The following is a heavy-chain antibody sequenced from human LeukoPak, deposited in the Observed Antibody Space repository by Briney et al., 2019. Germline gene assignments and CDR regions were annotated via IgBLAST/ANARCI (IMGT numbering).Heavy chain of an antibody. CDR3: ARWGGYSYGFTRGFDS. Sequence: SETLSLTCTVSGGSISSYYWSWIRQPPGKGLEWIGYIYYSGYTNYNPSLKSRVTISVDTSKNQFSLKLSSVTAADTAVYYCARWGGYSYGFTRGFDSWGQGTLVTVSS. J-gene: IGHJ4*02. CDR1: GGSISSYY. D-gene: IGHD5-18*01. V-gene: IGHV4-59*01. CDR2: IYYSGYT.